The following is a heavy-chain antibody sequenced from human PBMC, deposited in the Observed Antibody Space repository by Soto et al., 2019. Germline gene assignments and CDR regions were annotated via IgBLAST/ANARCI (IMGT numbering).Heavy chain of an antibody. CDR1: GGSFSGYY. D-gene: IGHD3-3*01. CDR3: ARGYTLYYAFWIGYFSCSDP. Sequence: PSETLSLTCAVYGGSFSGYYWSWIRQPPGKGLEWIGEINQSGSTNYNPSLKSRVTISVDTSKNQVSLKLRSVTAADTAVYYCARGYTLYYAFWIGYFSCSDPRGQCTLVNLSS. CDR2: INQSGST. V-gene: IGHV4-34*01. J-gene: IGHJ5*02.